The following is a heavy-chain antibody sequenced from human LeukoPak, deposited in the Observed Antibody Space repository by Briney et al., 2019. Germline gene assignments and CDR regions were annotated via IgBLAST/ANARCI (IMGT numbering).Heavy chain of an antibody. CDR2: ISGSGGST. J-gene: IGHJ6*03. V-gene: IGHV3-23*01. D-gene: IGHD4-23*01. CDR3: AKSPTVVTKYYYYYYYMDV. Sequence: GGSLRLSCAAPGFTFGNYAMSWVRQAPGEGLEWVSAISGSGGSTYYADSVKGRFTISRDNSKNTVYLQMNSLRAEDTAVYYCAKSPTVVTKYYYYYYYMDVWGKGTTVTVSS. CDR1: GFTFGNYA.